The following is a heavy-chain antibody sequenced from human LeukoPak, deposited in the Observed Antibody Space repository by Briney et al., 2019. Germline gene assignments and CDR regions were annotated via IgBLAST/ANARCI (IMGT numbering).Heavy chain of an antibody. CDR3: ARVPYYFDSSGYYY. Sequence: PGGSLRLSCAASGFTFSSYWMHWVRQAPGKGLVCVSRINSDGSSTSYADSVKGRFTISRDNAKNTLYLQMNSLRAEDTAVYYCARVPYYFDSSGYYYWGQGTLVTVSS. D-gene: IGHD3-22*01. J-gene: IGHJ4*02. CDR1: GFTFSSYW. CDR2: INSDGSST. V-gene: IGHV3-74*01.